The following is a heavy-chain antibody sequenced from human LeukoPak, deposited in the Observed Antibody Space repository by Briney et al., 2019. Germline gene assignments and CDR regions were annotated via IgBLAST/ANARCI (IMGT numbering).Heavy chain of an antibody. CDR2: IGSVGDST. D-gene: IGHD5-24*01. CDR3: AKDIQLST. J-gene: IGHJ3*01. V-gene: IGHV3-23*01. CDR1: GFNFRDAA. Sequence: GGSLRLSCAASGFNFRDAAMTWVRQAPGKGLEWVSLIGSVGDSTYYADSVKGRLTISRDNSENTLSLQMNSLRVEDTAIYYCAKDIQLSTWGLGTMVTVSS.